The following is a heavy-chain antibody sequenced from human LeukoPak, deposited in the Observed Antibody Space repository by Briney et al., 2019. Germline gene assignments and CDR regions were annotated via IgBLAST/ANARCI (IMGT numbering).Heavy chain of an antibody. CDR3: ASTDYYDSSGEDY. J-gene: IGHJ4*02. V-gene: IGHV3-21*01. Sequence: GGSLRLSCAASGFTFSSYSMNWVRQAPGKGLEWVSSISSSSSYIHYADSVKGRFTISRDNAKNSLYLQMNSLRAEDTAVYYCASTDYYDSSGEDYWGQGTLVTVSS. D-gene: IGHD3-22*01. CDR1: GFTFSSYS. CDR2: ISSSSSYI.